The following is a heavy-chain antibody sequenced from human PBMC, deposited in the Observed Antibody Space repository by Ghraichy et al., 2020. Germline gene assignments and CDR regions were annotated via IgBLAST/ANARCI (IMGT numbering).Heavy chain of an antibody. CDR2: ISSSSVSI. CDR3: ARKDFFNSGTYYIPFFDS. Sequence: GESLNISCATSGFTFSTYTMGWVRQAPGKGLEWVSSISSSSVSIFYADSVKGRFTISRDNAKNSLYLQMNSLRDEDTAVYFCARKDFFNSGTYYIPFFDSWGQGTLVTVSS. D-gene: IGHD3-10*01. CDR1: GFTFSTYT. J-gene: IGHJ4*02. V-gene: IGHV3-48*02.